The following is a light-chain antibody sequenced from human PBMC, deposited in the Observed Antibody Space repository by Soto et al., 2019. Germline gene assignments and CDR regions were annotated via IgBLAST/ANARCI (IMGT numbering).Light chain of an antibody. J-gene: IGKJ1*01. CDR1: QSISNH. V-gene: IGKV1-39*01. CDR3: QQSYSSPPT. Sequence: IQMTQSPSSLSASVEDRVIITCRASQSISNHLNWYQQKPGKAPKLLIFAASSLQGGVPSRFSGSRSGPDFTLTISSLQPEDFATYYCQQSYSSPPTFGQGTKVDIK. CDR2: AAS.